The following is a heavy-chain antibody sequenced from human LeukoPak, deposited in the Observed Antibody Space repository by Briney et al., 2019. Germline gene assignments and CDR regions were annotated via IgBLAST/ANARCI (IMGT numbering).Heavy chain of an antibody. V-gene: IGHV4-59*01. J-gene: IGHJ4*02. CDR2: MYYGGST. CDR3: ARGVAGYGPYDH. CDR1: GDSISTYY. D-gene: IGHD5-12*01. Sequence: SETLSLTCTVSGDSISTYYWSWIRQPPGKGLEWIGYMYYGGSTNYNPSLKSRVTISLDTPKNQFSLRLNSVTAADTAVYYCARGVAGYGPYDHWGQGTLVTVSS.